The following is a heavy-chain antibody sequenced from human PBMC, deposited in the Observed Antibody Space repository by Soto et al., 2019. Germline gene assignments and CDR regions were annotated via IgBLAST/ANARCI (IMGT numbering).Heavy chain of an antibody. J-gene: IGHJ5*01. CDR2: IIPIFGTA. V-gene: IGHV1-69*13. CDR3: ARDTYYDSSGQGGFDS. Sequence: SVKVSCKASGGTFSSYAISWVRQAPGQGLEWMGGIIPIFGTANYAQKFQGRVTITADESTSTAYMELSSLRSEDTAVYYCARDTYYDSSGQGGFDSWGQGTLVTVS. D-gene: IGHD3-22*01. CDR1: GGTFSSYA.